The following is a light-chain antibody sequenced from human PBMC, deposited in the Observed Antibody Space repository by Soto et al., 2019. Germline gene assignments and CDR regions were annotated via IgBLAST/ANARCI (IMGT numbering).Light chain of an antibody. J-gene: IGKJ1*01. V-gene: IGKV3-20*01. CDR1: QTVSRNY. CDR3: LQYATSRRT. Sequence: DIVLTQSPGTLSLSPGERATLSCRANQTVSRNYLAWYQQKPGQTPRLLIYSASNKATVIPDRFRGSRSGTDFTLTITRLEPEDFGVYYCLQYATSRRTFGQGTRVDIK. CDR2: SAS.